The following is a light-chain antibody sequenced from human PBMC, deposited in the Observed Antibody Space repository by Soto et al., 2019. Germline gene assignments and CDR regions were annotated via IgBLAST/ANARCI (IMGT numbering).Light chain of an antibody. CDR1: SIDVGAFNY. Sequence: QSVLTQPASVSGSAGQSITISCTGNSIDVGAFNYVSWYQQLSGKAPKLKIYEVSNRPSGVSNRFSGSKSGNTASLTISGLQAEDEADYYCSSYSSSITVVFGGGTTATVL. CDR3: SSYSSSITVV. CDR2: EVS. J-gene: IGLJ3*02. V-gene: IGLV2-14*01.